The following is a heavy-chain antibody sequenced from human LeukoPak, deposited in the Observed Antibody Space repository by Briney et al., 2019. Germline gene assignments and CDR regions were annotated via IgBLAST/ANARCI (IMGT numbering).Heavy chain of an antibody. CDR2: INHSGST. Sequence: PSETLSLTCSVSGGSMTNYYWSWIRQPPGKGLEWIGEINHSGSTNYNPSLKSRVTISVDTSKNQFSLKLSSVTAADTAVYYCARIAAATNAEYFQHWGQGTLVTVSS. V-gene: IGHV4-34*01. J-gene: IGHJ1*01. CDR1: GGSMTNYY. D-gene: IGHD6-13*01. CDR3: ARIAAATNAEYFQH.